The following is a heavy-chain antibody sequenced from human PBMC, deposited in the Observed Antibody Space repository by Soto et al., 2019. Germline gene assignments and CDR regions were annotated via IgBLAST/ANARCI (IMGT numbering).Heavy chain of an antibody. Sequence: ASVKVSCKASGYPFTSYGISWVRQAPGQGLEWMGWISAYNGNTNYAQKLQGRVTMTTDTSTSTAYMELRSLRSDDTAVYYCAREVVVVPAAPQEGWFDPWGQGSLVAVSS. D-gene: IGHD2-2*01. CDR1: GYPFTSYG. J-gene: IGHJ5*02. V-gene: IGHV1-18*04. CDR2: ISAYNGNT. CDR3: AREVVVVPAAPQEGWFDP.